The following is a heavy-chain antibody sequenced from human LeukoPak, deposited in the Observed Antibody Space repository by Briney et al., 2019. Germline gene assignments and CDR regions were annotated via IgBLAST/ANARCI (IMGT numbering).Heavy chain of an antibody. CDR3: TRVGYSAYDFGLDY. Sequence: GGSLRLSCTTSGFTFGDYAMSWVRQAPGKGLEWVGFIRSKAYGGTTEYAASVKGRFTISRDDSKSIAYLQMNSLKTEDAAVYYCTRVGYSAYDFGLDYWGQGTLVTVSS. CDR1: GFTFGDYA. J-gene: IGHJ4*02. D-gene: IGHD5-12*01. CDR2: IRSKAYGGTT. V-gene: IGHV3-49*04.